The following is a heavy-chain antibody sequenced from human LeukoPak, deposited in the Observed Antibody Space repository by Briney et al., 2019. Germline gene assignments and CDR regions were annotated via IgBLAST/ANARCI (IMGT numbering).Heavy chain of an antibody. J-gene: IGHJ4*02. CDR3: VRGRITTLDY. D-gene: IGHD4-11*01. CDR1: GYSFSTHW. Sequence: ASVKVSCKASGYSFSTHWMHWVRQAPGQGLEWMGGIIPIFGTTNYAQKFQGRVTITRNTSISTAYMELSSLRSEDTAVYYCVRGRITTLDYWGQGTLVTVSS. CDR2: IIPIFGTT. V-gene: IGHV1-8*03.